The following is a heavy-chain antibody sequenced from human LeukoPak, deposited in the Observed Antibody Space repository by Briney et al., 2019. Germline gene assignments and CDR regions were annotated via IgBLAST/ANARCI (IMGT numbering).Heavy chain of an antibody. Sequence: SEALSLTCAVYGGSFSGYYWSWIRQPPGKGLEWRGEIILVGMTNYNPSLKSRVTISVDTSKNQFSLKLNSVTAADTAVYYCARAGYCSGGSCDFNWFDPWGQGTLVTVSS. D-gene: IGHD2-15*01. CDR2: IILVGMT. J-gene: IGHJ5*02. CDR3: ARAGYCSGGSCDFNWFDP. CDR1: GGSFSGYY. V-gene: IGHV4-34*12.